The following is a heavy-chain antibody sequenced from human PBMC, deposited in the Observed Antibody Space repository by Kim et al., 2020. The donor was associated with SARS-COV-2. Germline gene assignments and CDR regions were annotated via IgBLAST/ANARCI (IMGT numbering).Heavy chain of an antibody. J-gene: IGHJ4*02. Sequence: GSLRLSCAASGFTFSDYSMNWVRQAPGKWLEWVSSVSFSSNYIYYADSMRGRFTISRDNAKNSLYLQMNSLRAEDTALYYCVRGGSGYSTGWPEGCDSWGQGTLVSVSS. D-gene: IGHD6-19*01. V-gene: IGHV3-21*01. CDR1: GFTFSDYS. CDR3: VRGGSGYSTGWPEGCDS. CDR2: VSFSSNYI.